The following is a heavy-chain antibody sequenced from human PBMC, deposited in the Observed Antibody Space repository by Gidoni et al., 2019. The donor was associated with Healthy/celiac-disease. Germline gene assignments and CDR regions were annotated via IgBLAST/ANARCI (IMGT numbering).Heavy chain of an antibody. Sequence: IYGIYSGGSTYYADSVKGRFTISRDNSKNTLYLQMNSLRAEDTAVYYCARGLPTGWGQGTLVTVSS. J-gene: IGHJ4*02. D-gene: IGHD4-17*01. CDR2: IYSGGST. V-gene: IGHV3-66*02. CDR3: ARGLPTG.